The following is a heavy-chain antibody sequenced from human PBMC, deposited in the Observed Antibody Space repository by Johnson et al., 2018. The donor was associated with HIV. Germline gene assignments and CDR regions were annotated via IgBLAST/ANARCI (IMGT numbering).Heavy chain of an antibody. CDR3: AKDRIMVRGVIGAFDI. V-gene: IGHV3-30-3*01. D-gene: IGHD3-10*01. J-gene: IGHJ3*02. CDR1: GFTFTSYT. CDR2: ISYDGSNK. Sequence: QVQLVESGGGVVQPGRSLRLSCAASGFTFTSYTMHWVRQAPGKGLEWVALISYDGSNKYYADSAKGRFTLSRDNSKTTLYLQMNSLRAEDTAVYYCAKDRIMVRGVIGAFDIWGQGTMVTVSS.